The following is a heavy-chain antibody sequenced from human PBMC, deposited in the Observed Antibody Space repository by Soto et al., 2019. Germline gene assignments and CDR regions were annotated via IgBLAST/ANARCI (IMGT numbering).Heavy chain of an antibody. D-gene: IGHD1-26*01. CDR2: IYPGDSDT. CDR3: ARMGVTRGFDF. J-gene: IGHJ3*01. Sequence: GESLKISCKGSGYSVSTYWIGWVRQMPGKGLEWMGVIYPGDSDTRYSPSFQGQVTISADKSISTTYLQWSSLKASDTAMYYCARMGVTRGFDFWGQGTKVTVSS. V-gene: IGHV5-51*01. CDR1: GYSVSTYW.